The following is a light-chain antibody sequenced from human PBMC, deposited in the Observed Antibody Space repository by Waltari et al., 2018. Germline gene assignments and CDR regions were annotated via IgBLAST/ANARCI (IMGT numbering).Light chain of an antibody. CDR3: YSTDSSGIGGV. CDR1: ALPKKY. CDR2: EDS. J-gene: IGLJ2*01. V-gene: IGLV3-10*01. Sequence: SYELTQPPSVSVSPGQTARITCSGDALPKKYAYWYQQKSGQAPVLVIYEDSKRPSGTPERVSGSSSGTMATLTISGAQVEDEADYYCYSTDSSGIGGVFGGGTKLTVL.